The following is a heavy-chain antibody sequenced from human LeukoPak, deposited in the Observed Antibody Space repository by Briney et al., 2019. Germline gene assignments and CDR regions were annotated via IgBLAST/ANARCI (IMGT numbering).Heavy chain of an antibody. CDR2: IYSGGST. CDR3: ARDDYGDYGFDY. CDR1: GFTFSNYA. D-gene: IGHD4-17*01. Sequence: GGSLRLSCAASGFTFSNYAMSWVRQAPGKGLEWVSVIYSGGSTYYADSVKGRFTISRDNSKNTLYLQMNSLRAEDTAVYYCARDDYGDYGFDYWGQGTLVTVSS. V-gene: IGHV3-53*01. J-gene: IGHJ4*02.